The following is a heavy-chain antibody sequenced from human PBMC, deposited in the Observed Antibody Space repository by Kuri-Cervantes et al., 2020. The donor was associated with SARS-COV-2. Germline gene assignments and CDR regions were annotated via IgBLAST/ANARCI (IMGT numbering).Heavy chain of an antibody. D-gene: IGHD2-2*01. Sequence: LSLTCAASGFTFSSYAMHWVRQAPGKGLEWVAVISYDGSNKYYADSVKGRFTISRDNSKNTLYLQMNSLRAEDTAVYHCARSIVVVPAPFDYWGQGTLVTVSS. J-gene: IGHJ4*02. V-gene: IGHV3-30-3*01. CDR3: ARSIVVVPAPFDY. CDR1: GFTFSSYA. CDR2: ISYDGSNK.